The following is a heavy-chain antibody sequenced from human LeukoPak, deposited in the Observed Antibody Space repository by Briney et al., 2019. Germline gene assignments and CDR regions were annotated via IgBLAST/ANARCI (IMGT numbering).Heavy chain of an antibody. Sequence: ASVKVSCKASGYTFTGYYMHWVRQAPGQGLEWMGRINLNSGGTNYAQKFQGRVTMTRDTSISTAYMELSRLRSDDTAVYYCAISSPASRDDYWGQGTLVTVSS. CDR1: GYTFTGYY. D-gene: IGHD2-2*01. V-gene: IGHV1-2*06. CDR3: AISSPASRDDY. CDR2: INLNSGGT. J-gene: IGHJ4*02.